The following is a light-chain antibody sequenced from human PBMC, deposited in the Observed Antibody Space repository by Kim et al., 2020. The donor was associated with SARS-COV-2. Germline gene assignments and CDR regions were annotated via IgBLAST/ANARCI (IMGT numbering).Light chain of an antibody. V-gene: IGLV1-44*01. CDR1: RSNIRSNT. CDR2: SNN. Sequence: PGQRVTISCSESRSNIRSNTLNWYQQHPGTAPKLLIYSNNQRPSGVPDRFSGSKSGTSASLAISGLQSEDEADYYCAAWDDSLNLVFGGGTQLTVL. J-gene: IGLJ2*01. CDR3: AAWDDSLNLV.